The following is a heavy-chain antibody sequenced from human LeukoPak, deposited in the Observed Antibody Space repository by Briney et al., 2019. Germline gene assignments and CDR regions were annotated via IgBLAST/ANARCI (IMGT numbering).Heavy chain of an antibody. J-gene: IGHJ4*02. CDR1: GYSFTSYW. D-gene: IGHD2-2*02. CDR2: IYPGDSDT. Sequence: PGESLKISCKGSGYSFTSYWIGWVRQMPGKGLEWMGIIYPGDSDTRYSPSFQGQVTISADKSISTAYLQWSSLKASDTAMYYCARHPRYCSSTSCYTGFDYWGQGTLVTVSS. V-gene: IGHV5-51*01. CDR3: ARHPRYCSSTSCYTGFDY.